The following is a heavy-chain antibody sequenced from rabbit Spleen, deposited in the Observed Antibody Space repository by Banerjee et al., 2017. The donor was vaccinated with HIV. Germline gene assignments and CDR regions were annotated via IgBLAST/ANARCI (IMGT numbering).Heavy chain of an antibody. Sequence: QSVEESGGRLVTPGTPLTLTCTVSGFSLNTYGVSWVRQVPGKGLEWIGIIYTDSGNAYYANWATGRFTISKTSTTVDLKITSPTTEDSATYFCARYYNDNTYFGFNIWGPGTLVTVS. V-gene: IGHV1S69*01. CDR3: ARYYNDNTYFGFNI. D-gene: IGHD1-1*01. CDR1: GFSLNTYG. CDR2: IYTDSGNA. J-gene: IGHJ6*01.